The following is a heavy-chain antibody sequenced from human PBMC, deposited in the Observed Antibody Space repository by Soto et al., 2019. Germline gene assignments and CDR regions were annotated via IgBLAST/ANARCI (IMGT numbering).Heavy chain of an antibody. D-gene: IGHD1-26*01. CDR1: GYTFTSYA. CDR2: INAGNGNT. Sequence: ASVKVSCKASGYTFTSYAMHWVRQAPGQRLEWMGWINAGNGNTKYSQKFQGRVTISVDTSKNHFSLKLSSVTAADTAVYYCAIQVVSGRYARTFDPPGKGTLVTVST. V-gene: IGHV1-3*01. CDR3: AIQVVSGRYARTFDP. J-gene: IGHJ5*02.